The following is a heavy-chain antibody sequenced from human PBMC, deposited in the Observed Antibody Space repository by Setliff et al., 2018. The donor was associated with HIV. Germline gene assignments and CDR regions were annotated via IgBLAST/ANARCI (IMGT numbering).Heavy chain of an antibody. V-gene: IGHV4-59*11. Sequence: SETLSLTCTVSGGYIRSHYWSWIREPPRKGLEWIGYIYYSGSTNYNPSLKSRVTISVDTSKNQFSLRLSSVTAADAAVYYCASVPRQLLKGSAASVDYWGQGILVTVSS. CDR1: GGYIRSHY. CDR2: IYYSGST. CDR3: ASVPRQLLKGSAASVDY. J-gene: IGHJ4*02. D-gene: IGHD5-18*01.